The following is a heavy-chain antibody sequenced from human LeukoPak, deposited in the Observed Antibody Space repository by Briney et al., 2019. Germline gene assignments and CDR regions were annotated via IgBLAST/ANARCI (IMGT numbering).Heavy chain of an antibody. CDR2: IYSDGST. V-gene: IGHV4-4*07. D-gene: IGHD6-13*01. Sequence: SETLSLTCTVSGGSISNYFWTWIRQPAGKGLEWIGRIYSDGSTNYNPSLQSRVTISLDKSKNQFSLKMTSVTAADTAVYYCARERGGYSSSWFNWFDPWGQGTLVTVSS. CDR3: ARERGGYSSSWFNWFDP. CDR1: GGSISNYF. J-gene: IGHJ5*02.